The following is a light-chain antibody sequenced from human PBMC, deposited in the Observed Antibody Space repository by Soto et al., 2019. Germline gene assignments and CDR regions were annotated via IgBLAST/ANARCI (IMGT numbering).Light chain of an antibody. J-gene: IGKJ1*01. CDR2: AAS. Sequence: AIRMTRSPSSLSASTGDRVTITCRASQGISSYLAWYQQKPGKAPKLLIYAASTLQSGVPSRFSGSGSGTDFTLTISCLQSEDFATYYCQQYYSYPVTFGQGTKVDIK. CDR1: QGISSY. CDR3: QQYYSYPVT. V-gene: IGKV1-8*01.